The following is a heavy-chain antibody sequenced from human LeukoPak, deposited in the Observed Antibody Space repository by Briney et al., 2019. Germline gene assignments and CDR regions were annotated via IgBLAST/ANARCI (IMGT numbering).Heavy chain of an antibody. CDR2: IKQDGSEK. Sequence: GGSLRLSCAASGFTFSRYWMSWVRQAPGKGVEWVANIKQDGSEKYYVDSVKGRFTISRDNAKNSLYLQMNSLRAEDTAVYYCARANSSGWYVDWGQGTLVTVSS. CDR1: GFTFSRYW. V-gene: IGHV3-7*01. J-gene: IGHJ4*02. D-gene: IGHD6-19*01. CDR3: ARANSSGWYVD.